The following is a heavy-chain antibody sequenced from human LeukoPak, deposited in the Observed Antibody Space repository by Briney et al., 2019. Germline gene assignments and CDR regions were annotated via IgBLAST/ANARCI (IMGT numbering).Heavy chain of an antibody. D-gene: IGHD1-14*01. CDR3: ARIRINYRGYFDL. J-gene: IGHJ4*02. Sequence: GGSLRLSCAASGFTFSSYEMNWVRQGPGKGLEWVSYISSSGSTIYYADSVKGRFTISRDNAKNSLYLQMNSLRAEDTAVYYCARIRINYRGYFDLGGRGTLVTVSS. CDR1: GFTFSSYE. V-gene: IGHV3-48*03. CDR2: ISSSGSTI.